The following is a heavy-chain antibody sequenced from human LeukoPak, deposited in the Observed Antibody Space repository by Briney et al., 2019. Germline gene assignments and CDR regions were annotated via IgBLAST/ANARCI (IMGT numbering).Heavy chain of an antibody. Sequence: SETLSLTCTVSGGSISSSSYYWGWIRQPPGKGLEWIGSVYYSGSTYYNPSLKSRVTISVDTSKNQFSLKLSSVTAADTAVYYCASYSPGPDYGDYGEKNDAFDIWGQGTMVTVSS. CDR3: ASYSPGPDYGDYGEKNDAFDI. J-gene: IGHJ3*02. CDR2: VYYSGST. V-gene: IGHV4-39*01. D-gene: IGHD4-17*01. CDR1: GGSISSSSYY.